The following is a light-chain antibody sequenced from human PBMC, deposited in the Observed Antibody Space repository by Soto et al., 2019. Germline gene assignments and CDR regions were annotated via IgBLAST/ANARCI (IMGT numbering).Light chain of an antibody. Sequence: QSVLTQPPSASGTPGQRVTISCSGSSSNIGGYYVSWYQQLPGTAPKVLIYRNNQRPSGVPDRFSGSKSGTSASLAISGLRSDDEADYYCAAWDDILSGYVFGTGTKVTVL. J-gene: IGLJ1*01. CDR2: RNN. CDR3: AAWDDILSGYV. CDR1: SSNIGGYY. V-gene: IGLV1-47*01.